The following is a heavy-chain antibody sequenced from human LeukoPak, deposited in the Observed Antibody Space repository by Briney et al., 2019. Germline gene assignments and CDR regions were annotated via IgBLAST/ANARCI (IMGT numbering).Heavy chain of an antibody. CDR2: INTGGTIT. J-gene: IGHJ4*02. CDR3: SKDTTGARDY. D-gene: IGHD1-1*01. V-gene: IGHV3-74*01. Sequence: GGSLRLSCAASGYTFSNYWMHWVRQIPGKGLVWVSRINTGGTITTYADSVKGRFTISRDNAKNILYLQTNGLRAEDTAVYYCSKDTTGARDYWGQGTLVTVSS. CDR1: GYTFSNYW.